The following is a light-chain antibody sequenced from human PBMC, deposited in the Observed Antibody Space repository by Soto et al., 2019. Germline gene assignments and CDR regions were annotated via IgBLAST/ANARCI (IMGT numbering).Light chain of an antibody. CDR3: QQSYSNPTT. CDR1: QSISSY. Sequence: IQMTQSPSSLSASLGDRVTITCRASQSISSYLNWYQQKPGKAPKLLIYAASSLQSGVPSRFSGSGSGTDFTLTISSLQPEDFETYYCQQSYSNPTTFGQGTKVDIK. V-gene: IGKV1-39*01. CDR2: AAS. J-gene: IGKJ1*01.